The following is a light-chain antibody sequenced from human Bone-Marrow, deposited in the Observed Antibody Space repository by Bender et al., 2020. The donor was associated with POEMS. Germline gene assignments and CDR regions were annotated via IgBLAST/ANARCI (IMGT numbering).Light chain of an antibody. CDR1: SSDVGSYNL. Sequence: QSALTQPASVSGSPGQSITISCSGASSDVGSYNLVSWFQQHPGKAPKVMISEVTKRPSGVSNRFSGSKSGNTASLTISGLQAEDEADYYCSSYTSSSWVFGGGTKLTVL. CDR3: SSYTSSSWV. J-gene: IGLJ3*02. CDR2: EVT. V-gene: IGLV2-14*02.